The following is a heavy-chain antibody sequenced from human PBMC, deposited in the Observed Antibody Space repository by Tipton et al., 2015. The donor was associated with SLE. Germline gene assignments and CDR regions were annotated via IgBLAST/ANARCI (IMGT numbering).Heavy chain of an antibody. CDR2: IYYSGST. D-gene: IGHD2-21*01. Sequence: TLSLTCTFSGGSISSSSYYWGWIRQPPGKGLEWIGSIYYSGSTYYNPSLKSRVTIPVDTSKNQFSLKLSSVTAADTAVYYCARAGGGDSNWFDPWGQGTLVTVSS. J-gene: IGHJ5*02. CDR1: GGSISSSSYY. CDR3: ARAGGGDSNWFDP. V-gene: IGHV4-39*07.